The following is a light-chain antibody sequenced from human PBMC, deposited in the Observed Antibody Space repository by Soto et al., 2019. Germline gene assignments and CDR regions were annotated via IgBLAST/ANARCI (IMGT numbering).Light chain of an antibody. CDR3: HTYNSYSLHT. J-gene: IGKJ2*01. CDR1: QSVSRR. Sequence: DIQMTQSPSTLSASVGDRITITCRASQSVSRRLAWYQQKPGKAPKLLIYDASSLESGVPSRFSGRGPGTEFTLTSSSLQPDDCATYYCHTYNSYSLHTFGQGTKLEIK. V-gene: IGKV1-5*01. CDR2: DAS.